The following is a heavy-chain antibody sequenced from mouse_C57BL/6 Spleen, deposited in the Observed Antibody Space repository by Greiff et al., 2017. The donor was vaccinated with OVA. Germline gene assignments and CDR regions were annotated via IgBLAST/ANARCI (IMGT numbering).Heavy chain of an antibody. CDR2: IYPRSGNT. Sequence: VKLVESGAELARPGASVKLSCKASGYTFTSYGISWVKQRTGQGLEWIGEIYPRSGNTYYNEKFKGKATLTADKSSSTAYMELRSLTSEDSAVYFCASGNDYGGFAYWGQGTLVTVSA. CDR1: GYTFTSYG. D-gene: IGHD2-4*01. V-gene: IGHV1-81*01. J-gene: IGHJ3*01. CDR3: ASGNDYGGFAY.